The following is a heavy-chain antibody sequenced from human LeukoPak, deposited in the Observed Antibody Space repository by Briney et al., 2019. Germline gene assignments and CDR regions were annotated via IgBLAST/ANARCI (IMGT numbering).Heavy chain of an antibody. CDR3: ATYSSSNGREFQY. V-gene: IGHV3-48*04. J-gene: IGHJ1*01. CDR2: ISSSSSTI. Sequence: GGSLRLSCAASGFTFSSYSMNWVRQAPGKGLEWVSYISSSSSTIYYADSVKGRFTISRDNAKNSLYLQMNSLRAEDTAVYYCATYSSSNGREFQYWGQGTLVTVSS. D-gene: IGHD2-2*01. CDR1: GFTFSSYS.